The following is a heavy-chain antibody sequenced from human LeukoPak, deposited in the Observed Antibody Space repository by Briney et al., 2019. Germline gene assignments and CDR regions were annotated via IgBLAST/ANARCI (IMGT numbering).Heavy chain of an antibody. D-gene: IGHD1-7*01. Sequence: ASVKVSCKASGYTFTAYYMHWVRKAPGQGLEWMGWINPNSGGTNYAQKFQGRVTMTRDTSFSTAYMELSRLRSDDTAVYYCARGDWDFAFDIWGQGTMVTVSS. CDR3: ARGDWDFAFDI. CDR1: GYTFTAYY. J-gene: IGHJ3*02. CDR2: INPNSGGT. V-gene: IGHV1-2*02.